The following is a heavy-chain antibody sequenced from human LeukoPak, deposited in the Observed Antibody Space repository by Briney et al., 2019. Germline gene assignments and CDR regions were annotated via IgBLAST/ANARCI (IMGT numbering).Heavy chain of an antibody. V-gene: IGHV3-23*01. J-gene: IGHJ4*02. CDR1: GFTFSSYG. CDR2: ISGRGGCT. Sequence: GGSLRLSCAASGFTFSSYGMSWVRQAPGKGLEWVSAISGRGGCTYYADSVKGRFTISRDNSKNTLYLQMNSLRAEDTAVYYCAKTYSRGYYLDYWGQGTLVTVSS. CDR3: AKTYSRGYYLDY. D-gene: IGHD6-13*01.